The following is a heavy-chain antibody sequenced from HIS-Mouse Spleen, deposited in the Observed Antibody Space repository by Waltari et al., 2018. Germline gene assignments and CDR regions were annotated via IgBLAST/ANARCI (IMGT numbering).Heavy chain of an antibody. CDR1: GGSFRGSY. CDR2: INHSGGT. V-gene: IGHV4-34*01. D-gene: IGHD1-7*01. Sequence: QVQLQQWGAGLLKPSETLSLTCAVYGGSFRGSYRSWIRQPPGKGLEWIGEINHSGGTNYNPSLKSRVTISVDTSKNQFSLKLSSVTAADTAVYYCAGYNWNYGTDYWGQGTLVTVSS. CDR3: AGYNWNYGTDY. J-gene: IGHJ4*02.